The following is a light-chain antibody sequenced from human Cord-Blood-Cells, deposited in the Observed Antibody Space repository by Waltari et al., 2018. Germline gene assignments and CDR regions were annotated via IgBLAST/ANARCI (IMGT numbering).Light chain of an antibody. CDR1: QSVSSSY. J-gene: IGKJ1*01. CDR3: QQYDSSPWT. Sequence: EIVFTQSPGTLSLSPGERATLSRRASQSVSSSYLAWYQQKPGPAPRLLIYGASSRATGIPDRFSGSGSGTDFTLTISRLEPEDFAVYYCQQYDSSPWTFGQGTKVEIK. CDR2: GAS. V-gene: IGKV3-20*01.